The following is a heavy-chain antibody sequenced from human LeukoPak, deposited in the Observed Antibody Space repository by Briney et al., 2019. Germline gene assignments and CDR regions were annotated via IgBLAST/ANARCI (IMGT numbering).Heavy chain of an antibody. CDR1: GFTFSSYG. CDR2: ISYDGSNK. CDR3: ASLSPLFDY. Sequence: GRSLRLSCAASGFTFSSYGMHWVRQAPGKGLEWVAVISYDGSNKYYEDSVKGRFTISRDNSKNTLYLQMNSLRAEDTAVYYCASLSPLFDYWGQGTLVTVSS. J-gene: IGHJ4*02. V-gene: IGHV3-30*03.